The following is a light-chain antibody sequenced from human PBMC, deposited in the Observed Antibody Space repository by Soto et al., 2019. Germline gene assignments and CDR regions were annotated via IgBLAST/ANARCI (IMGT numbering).Light chain of an antibody. Sequence: DIQMTQSPSSLSASVEDRVTITCRAGQDINIYLAWYQQKPGKVPKLLISAASTLQSGVPSRFSGSGSGTDFTLTISSLQPEDVATYYCQKYDGAPLTFGGGTKVEIK. J-gene: IGKJ4*01. CDR1: QDINIY. CDR3: QKYDGAPLT. V-gene: IGKV1-27*01. CDR2: AAS.